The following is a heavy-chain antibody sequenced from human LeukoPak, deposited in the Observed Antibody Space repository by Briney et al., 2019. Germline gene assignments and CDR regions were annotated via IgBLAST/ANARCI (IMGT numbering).Heavy chain of an antibody. Sequence: PSETLPLTCTVSGGSISSSSYYWGWIRQPPGKGLEWIGSIYYSGSTYYNPSLKSRVTISVDTSKNQFSLKLSSVTAADTAVYYCARSTVRVLEEYFQHWGQGTLVTVSS. V-gene: IGHV4-39*01. J-gene: IGHJ1*01. CDR1: GGSISSSSYY. CDR2: IYYSGST. D-gene: IGHD4-17*01. CDR3: ARSTVRVLEEYFQH.